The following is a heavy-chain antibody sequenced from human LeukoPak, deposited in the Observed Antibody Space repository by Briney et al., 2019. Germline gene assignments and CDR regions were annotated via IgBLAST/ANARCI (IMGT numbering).Heavy chain of an antibody. V-gene: IGHV3-21*04. Sequence: GGSLRLSCAASGFTLSSYSMNWVRQAPGKGLEWVSSISSSSSYIYYADSVKGRFTISRDNAKNSLYLQMNSLRAEDTAVYYCAKAPKFGSDAFDIWGQGTMVTVSS. CDR3: AKAPKFGSDAFDI. CDR2: ISSSSSYI. D-gene: IGHD2-15*01. J-gene: IGHJ3*02. CDR1: GFTLSSYS.